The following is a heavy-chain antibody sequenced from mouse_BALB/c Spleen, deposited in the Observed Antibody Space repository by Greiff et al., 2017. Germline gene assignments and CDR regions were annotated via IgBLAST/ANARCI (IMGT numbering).Heavy chain of an antibody. J-gene: IGHJ4*01. V-gene: IGHV10-1*02. CDR2: IRSKSNNYAT. CDR3: VRGYPYDMDY. Sequence: EVKLMESGGGLVQPKGSLKLSCAASGFTFNTYAMNWVRQAPGKGLEWVARIRSKSNNYATYYADSVKDRFTISRDDSQSMLYLQMNNLKTEDTAMYYCVRGYPYDMDYWGQGTSVTVSS. D-gene: IGHD2-14*01. CDR1: GFTFNTYA.